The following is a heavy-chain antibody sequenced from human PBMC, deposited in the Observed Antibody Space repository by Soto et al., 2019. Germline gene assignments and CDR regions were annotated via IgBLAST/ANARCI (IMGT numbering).Heavy chain of an antibody. CDR1: GGSISSYY. J-gene: IGHJ4*02. CDR2: IYYSGST. V-gene: IGHV4-59*12. D-gene: IGHD3-10*01. CDR3: ARDLGGMVRGFYYFDY. Sequence: PSETLSLTWTVSGGSISSYYWSWIRQPPGKGLEWIGYIYYSGSTYYNPSLKSRVTISVDTSKNQFSLKLSSVTSADTAVYYCARDLGGMVRGFYYFDYWGQGTLVTVSS.